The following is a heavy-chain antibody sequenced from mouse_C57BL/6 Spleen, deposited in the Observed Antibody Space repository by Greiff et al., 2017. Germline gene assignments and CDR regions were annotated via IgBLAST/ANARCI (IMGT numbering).Heavy chain of an antibody. Sequence: EVHLVESGGGLVQPGGSLSLSCAASGFTFTDYYMSWVRQPPGKALAWLGFIRNKANGYTTEYSVSVKGRFTISRDNSQSILYLQKNALRGEDSGTYYCEKSLYGSSYDAMDYWGQGTSVTVSS. CDR2: IRNKANGYTT. D-gene: IGHD1-1*01. V-gene: IGHV7-3*01. CDR1: GFTFTDYY. J-gene: IGHJ4*01. CDR3: EKSLYGSSYDAMDY.